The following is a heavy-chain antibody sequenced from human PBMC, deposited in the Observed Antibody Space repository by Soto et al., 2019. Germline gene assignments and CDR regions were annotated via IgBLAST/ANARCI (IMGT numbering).Heavy chain of an antibody. CDR1: GGSISSSSYY. D-gene: IGHD6-13*01. CDR3: ARDGGSWYEGGGWGFFSGEGYYYYGMSF. Sequence: PSETLSLTCTVSGGSISSSSYYWGWIRQPPGKGLEWIGSIYYSGSTYYNPSLKSRVTISVDTSKNQFSLKLSSVTAADTAVYYCARDGGSWYEGGGWGFFSGEGYYYYGMSFCGQGSTVTVSS. CDR2: IYYSGST. J-gene: IGHJ6*02. V-gene: IGHV4-39*07.